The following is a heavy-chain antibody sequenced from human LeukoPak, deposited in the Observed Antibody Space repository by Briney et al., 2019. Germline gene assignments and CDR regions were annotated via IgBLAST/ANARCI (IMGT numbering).Heavy chain of an antibody. CDR3: ASQYCTNGVCYYFDY. CDR1: GGSISSGSYY. CDR2: IYTSGST. J-gene: IGHJ4*02. V-gene: IGHV4-61*02. Sequence: PSQTLSLTCTVSGGSISSGSYYWSWIRQPAGKGLEWIERIYTSGSTNYNPSLKSRVTISIDTSKNQFSLNLSSVTAADTAVYYCASQYCTNGVCYYFDYWGQGTLVTVSS. D-gene: IGHD2-8*01.